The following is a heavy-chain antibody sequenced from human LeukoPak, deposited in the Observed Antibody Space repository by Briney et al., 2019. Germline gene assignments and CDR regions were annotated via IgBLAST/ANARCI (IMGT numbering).Heavy chain of an antibody. CDR1: GFIFKDYA. CDR3: AKDHWGSSSSSDY. D-gene: IGHD6-13*01. Sequence: GGSLRLSCAASGFIFKDYAMSWVRQAPGKGLEGGSAISGSGGSTYYADSVKGRFTISRDNSKNTLYLQMNSLRAEDTAVYYCAKDHWGSSSSSDYWGQGTLVTVSS. V-gene: IGHV3-23*01. CDR2: ISGSGGST. J-gene: IGHJ4*02.